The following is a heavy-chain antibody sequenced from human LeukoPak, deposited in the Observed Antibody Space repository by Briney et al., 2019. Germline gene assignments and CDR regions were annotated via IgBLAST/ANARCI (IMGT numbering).Heavy chain of an antibody. CDR1: GGSISSYY. V-gene: IGHV4-59*08. J-gene: IGHJ4*02. CDR2: IYYSGST. D-gene: IGHD6-19*01. CDR3: ARRFAVAGYFDY. Sequence: SETLSLTCTVSGGSISSYYWSWIRQPPGKGLEWIGYIYYSGSTNYNPSLKSRVTISVDTSKNQFSLKLSSVTAADTAVYYCARRFAVAGYFDYRGQGTLVTVSS.